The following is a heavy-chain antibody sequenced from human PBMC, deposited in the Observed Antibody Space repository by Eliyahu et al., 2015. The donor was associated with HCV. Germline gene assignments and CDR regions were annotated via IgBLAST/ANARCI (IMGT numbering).Heavy chain of an antibody. V-gene: IGHV4-59*01. Sequence: QVQLQESGPGLVKPSETLSLTCTVXGXSIXTYXWSWIRQPPGKGLEWIGYVHYSGSTNXNPSXKSRVTISIDTSKNQFSLKLTSVTAADTAMYYCASGGGGIAVTGTGGWFDPWGQGTLVTVSS. J-gene: IGHJ5*02. CDR3: ASGGGGIAVTGTGGWFDP. D-gene: IGHD6-19*01. CDR1: GXSIXTYX. CDR2: VHYSGST.